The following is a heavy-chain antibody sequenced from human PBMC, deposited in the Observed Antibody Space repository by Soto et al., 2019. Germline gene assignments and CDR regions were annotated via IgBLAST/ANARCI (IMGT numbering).Heavy chain of an antibody. D-gene: IGHD1-26*01. CDR2: INHSGST. CDR3: AITVTSWELLQGGY. J-gene: IGHJ4*02. V-gene: IGHV4-34*01. Sequence: KTSETLSLTCAVYGGSFSGYYWSWIRQPPGKGLEWIGEINHSGSTNYNPSLKSRVTISVDTSKNQFSLKLSSVTAADTAVYYCAITVTSWELLQGGYWGQGTLVTVSS. CDR1: GGSFSGYY.